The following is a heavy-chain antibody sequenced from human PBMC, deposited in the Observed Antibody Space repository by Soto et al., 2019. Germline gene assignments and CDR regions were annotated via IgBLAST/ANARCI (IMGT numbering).Heavy chain of an antibody. CDR1: GGTFSSYT. V-gene: IGHV1-69*02. CDR3: ASLTDDFWSGYDDYYYYYMDV. CDR2: IIPILGIA. D-gene: IGHD3-3*01. Sequence: QVQLVQSGAEVKKPGSPVKVSCKASGGTFSSYTISWVRQAPGQGLEWMGRIIPILGIANYAQKFQGRVTITADKSTSTAYMELSSLRSEDTAVYYCASLTDDFWSGYDDYYYYYMDVWGKGTTVTVSS. J-gene: IGHJ6*03.